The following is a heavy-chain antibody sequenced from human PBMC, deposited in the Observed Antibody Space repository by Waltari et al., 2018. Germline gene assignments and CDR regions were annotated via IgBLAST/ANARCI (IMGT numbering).Heavy chain of an antibody. V-gene: IGHV3-30-3*01. D-gene: IGHD3-3*01. J-gene: IGHJ4*02. Sequence: QVQLVESGGGVVQPGRSLRLSCAASGFTFSSYAMHWVRQAPGKGVEGLAVISYDVSNKDYADAVKGRFTISRDNSKNTLYLQMISLRAEDTAVYYCARDSLTDFWSGYFDYWGQGTLVTVSS. CDR1: GFTFSSYA. CDR2: ISYDVSNK. CDR3: ARDSLTDFWSGYFDY.